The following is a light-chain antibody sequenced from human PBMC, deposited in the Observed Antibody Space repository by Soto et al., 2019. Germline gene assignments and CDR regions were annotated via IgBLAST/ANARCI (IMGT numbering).Light chain of an antibody. CDR2: EVS. Sequence: QSVLTPPPSASGSPGQSVTISCTGTSSDVGGYNFVSWYQQHPGKVPKPMIYEVSKRPSGVPDRFSGSKSGNTASLTVSGLQAEDEADYYCCSFGGGNKVLFGGGTKLTVL. V-gene: IGLV2-8*01. J-gene: IGLJ3*02. CDR1: SSDVGGYNF. CDR3: CSFGGGNKVL.